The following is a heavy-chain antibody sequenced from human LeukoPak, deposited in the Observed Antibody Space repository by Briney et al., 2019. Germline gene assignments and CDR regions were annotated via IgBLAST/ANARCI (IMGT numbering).Heavy chain of an antibody. Sequence: GGSLRLSCEASGFTFSAYAMTWVRQAPGKGLEWVSVIYSGGSTDYADSVKGRFTISRDISKNTVYIQMSSLRVDDTAIYYCARAYAGNSGCYEYWGQGTLVTVSS. V-gene: IGHV3-53*01. D-gene: IGHD4-23*01. CDR1: GFTFSAYA. CDR3: ARAYAGNSGCYEY. CDR2: IYSGGST. J-gene: IGHJ4*02.